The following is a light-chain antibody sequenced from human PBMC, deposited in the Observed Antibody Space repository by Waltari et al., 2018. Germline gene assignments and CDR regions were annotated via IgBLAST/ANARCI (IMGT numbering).Light chain of an antibody. CDR1: SSQVGAYNY. J-gene: IGLJ1*01. V-gene: IGLV2-14*03. Sequence: QSALTLPASVSGSPGQSITISCTGTSSQVGAYNYPSWYQQHPGKAPKLMIYDVSHRPSGVSNRFSGSKSGNTASLTISGLQAEDEADYYCSSYTTTNTLVFGTGTKVTVL. CDR3: SSYTTTNTLV. CDR2: DVS.